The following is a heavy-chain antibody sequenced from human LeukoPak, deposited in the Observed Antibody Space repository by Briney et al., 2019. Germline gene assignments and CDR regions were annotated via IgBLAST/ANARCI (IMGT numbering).Heavy chain of an antibody. J-gene: IGHJ4*02. V-gene: IGHV3-23*01. Sequence: GGSLGLSCAASGFTFSSYAMSWVRQAPGKGLEWVSAISGSGGSTYYTDSVKGRFTISRDNSKNTLYLQMNSLRAEDTAVYYCANLYSSSSFDYWGQGTLVTVSS. CDR2: ISGSGGST. CDR1: GFTFSSYA. D-gene: IGHD6-6*01. CDR3: ANLYSSSSFDY.